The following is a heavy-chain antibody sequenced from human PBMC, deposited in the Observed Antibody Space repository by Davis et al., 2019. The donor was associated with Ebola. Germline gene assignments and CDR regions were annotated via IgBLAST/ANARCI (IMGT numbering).Heavy chain of an antibody. Sequence: GESLKISCAASGFTFSDYYMSWIRQAPGKGLEWVSYISSSSSYIYYADSVKGRFTISRDNAKNSLYLQMNSLRAEDTAVYYCARDRVVAVSYYFDYWGQGTLVTVSS. CDR2: ISSSSSYI. CDR1: GFTFSDYY. D-gene: IGHD2-15*01. V-gene: IGHV3-11*06. J-gene: IGHJ4*02. CDR3: ARDRVVAVSYYFDY.